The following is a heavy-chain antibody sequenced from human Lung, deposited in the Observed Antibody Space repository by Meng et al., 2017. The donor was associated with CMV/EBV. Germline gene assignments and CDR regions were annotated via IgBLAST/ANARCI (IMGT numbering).Heavy chain of an antibody. J-gene: IGHJ2*01. CDR2: IYSGGIT. CDR1: GFXVSSNY. D-gene: IGHD3-22*01. Sequence: GGSXRLXCAASGFXVSSNYMNWVRQAPGKGLEWVSVIYSGGITYYADSVKGRFTISRDNSKNTLYLQMNSLRAEDTAVYYCARDRRGDSSGYVFGTGYFDLXGRGXLVTVSS. CDR3: ARDRRGDSSGYVFGTGYFDL. V-gene: IGHV3-53*01.